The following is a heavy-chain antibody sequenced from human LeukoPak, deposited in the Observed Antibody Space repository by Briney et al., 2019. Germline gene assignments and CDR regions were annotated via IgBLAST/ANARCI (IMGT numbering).Heavy chain of an antibody. D-gene: IGHD2-2*01. CDR1: GGSISSGGYY. CDR3: ARTSHCSSTSCPPPFLDY. Sequence: SETLSLTCTVSGGSISSGGYYWSWIRQPPGKGLEWIGYIYHSGSTYYNPSLKSRVTISVDRSKNQFSLKLSSVTAADTAVYYCARTSHCSSTSCPPPFLDYWGQGTLVTVSS. V-gene: IGHV4-30-2*01. J-gene: IGHJ4*02. CDR2: IYHSGST.